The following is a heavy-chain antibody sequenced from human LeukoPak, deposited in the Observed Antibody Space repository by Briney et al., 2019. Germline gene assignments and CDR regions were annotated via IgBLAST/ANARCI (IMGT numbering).Heavy chain of an antibody. J-gene: IGHJ1*01. V-gene: IGHV1-46*01. CDR3: ARDYGAAAEYFQH. CDR1: AYSFTSYY. CDR2: TTPRGDRK. D-gene: IGHD3-10*01. Sequence: SVKVSCKASAYSFTSYYMDWVRHAPERGLEWIGITTPRGDRKSYAQKFQGRVTMTRDTSTSTVYMELSSLRSEDTAVYYCARDYGAAAEYFQHWGQGTLVTVSS.